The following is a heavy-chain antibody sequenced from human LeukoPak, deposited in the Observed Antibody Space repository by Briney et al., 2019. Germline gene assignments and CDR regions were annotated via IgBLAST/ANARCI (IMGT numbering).Heavy chain of an antibody. J-gene: IGHJ4*02. CDR2: IYYSGST. Sequence: SETLSLTCTVSGGSISSSSYYWGWIRQPPGKGLEWIGSIYYSGSTYYNPSLKSRVTISVDTSKNQFSLKLSSVTAADTAVYYCARGTVVVPPDYWGQGTLVTVSS. CDR3: ARGTVVVPPDY. V-gene: IGHV4-39*07. CDR1: GGSISSSSYY. D-gene: IGHD2-2*01.